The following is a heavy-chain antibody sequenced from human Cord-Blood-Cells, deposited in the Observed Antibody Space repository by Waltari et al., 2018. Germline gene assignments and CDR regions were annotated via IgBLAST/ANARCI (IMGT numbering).Heavy chain of an antibody. Sequence: EVQLVESGGGLVKPGGSLRLSCAASGFTFSNAWMSWVRQAPGKGLEWVGRIKSKTDGGTTDYAAPVKGRFTISRDNAKNSLYLQMNSLRAEDTAVYYCARVWVYYFDYWGQGTLVTVSS. V-gene: IGHV3-15*01. CDR2: IKSKTDGGTT. D-gene: IGHD3-16*01. CDR1: GFTFSNAW. J-gene: IGHJ4*02. CDR3: ARVWVYYFDY.